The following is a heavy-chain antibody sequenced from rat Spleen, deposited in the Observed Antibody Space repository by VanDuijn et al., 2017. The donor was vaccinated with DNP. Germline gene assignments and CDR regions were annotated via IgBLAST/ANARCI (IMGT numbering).Heavy chain of an antibody. Sequence: EVQLVESGGGLVQPGRSLKLSCAASGFTFNNYWMTWIRQVPGKGLEWVASITRSGGSTYYRDTVKGRVSITRDNAKETLYLQWGSLTSEDTATYYCALENWYYFDYWGQGVMVTVSS. V-gene: IGHV5-31*01. D-gene: IGHD5-1*01. CDR3: ALENWYYFDY. J-gene: IGHJ2*01. CDR2: ITRSGGST. CDR1: GFTFNNYW.